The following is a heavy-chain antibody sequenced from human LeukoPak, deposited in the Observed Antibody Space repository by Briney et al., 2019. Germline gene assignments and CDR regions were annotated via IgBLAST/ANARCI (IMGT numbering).Heavy chain of an antibody. V-gene: IGHV4-39*02. CDR2: IYYTGGT. J-gene: IGHJ5*02. CDR1: VAPSPGGVNY. Sequence: SETLSLTCSVSVAPSPGGVNYWGWFRRPPEKGWEGFGSIYYTGGTNYSPSLKSRVTMSVDTFKNQFSLKLSSVTAADTAVYYCARDGGTRLGFDPWGQGTLVTVSS. D-gene: IGHD3-16*01. CDR3: ARDGGTRLGFDP.